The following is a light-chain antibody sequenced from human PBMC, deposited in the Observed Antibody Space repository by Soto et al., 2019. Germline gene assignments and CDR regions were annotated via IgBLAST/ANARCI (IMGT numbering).Light chain of an antibody. V-gene: IGKV3-20*01. CDR2: GAS. CDR3: QQYGSSRWT. Sequence: EIVLTQSPGTLSLSPGERATLSCRASQSVSSSYLAWYQQNRGQAPRLLIHGASSRATGIPDRFSGSGSGTDFTLTIGRLEPEYFAVYYCQQYGSSRWTFGQGTKVDIK. CDR1: QSVSSSY. J-gene: IGKJ1*01.